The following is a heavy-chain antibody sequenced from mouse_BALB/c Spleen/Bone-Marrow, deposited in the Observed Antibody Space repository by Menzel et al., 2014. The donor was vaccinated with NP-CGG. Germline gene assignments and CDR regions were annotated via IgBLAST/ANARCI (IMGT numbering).Heavy chain of an antibody. CDR3: ASYGSSTAWFAY. J-gene: IGHJ3*01. CDR1: GYSFTSYW. CDR2: IVPSDSET. D-gene: IGHD1-1*01. Sequence: VQLQQSGPQLVRPGASVKISCKASGYSFTSYWMHWVKQRPGQGLEWIGMIVPSDSETRLNQMFKDKATLTVDKSSSTAYMQLSSRTSEDSAVYFCASYGSSTAWFAYWGQGTLVTVSA. V-gene: IGHV1S127*01.